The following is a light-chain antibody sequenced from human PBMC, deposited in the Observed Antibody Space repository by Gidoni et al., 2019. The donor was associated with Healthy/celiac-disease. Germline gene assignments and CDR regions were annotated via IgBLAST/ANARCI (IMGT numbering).Light chain of an antibody. CDR3: QQRSNWPPWT. CDR1: QGVSSN. CDR2: DAS. J-gene: IGKJ1*01. V-gene: IGKV3-11*01. Sequence: EIVLTQSPATLSSSPGERATLSCSASQGVSSNLAWYQQQPGQAPRILIVDASNRATGIPARFSGSGSGTDFTLTISSLAPEDFAFYYCQQRSNWPPWTFGQGTKVEIK.